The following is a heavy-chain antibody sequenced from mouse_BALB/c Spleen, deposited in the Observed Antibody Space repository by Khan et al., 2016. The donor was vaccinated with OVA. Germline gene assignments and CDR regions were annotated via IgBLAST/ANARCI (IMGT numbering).Heavy chain of an antibody. CDR3: ARLGPGFSY. V-gene: IGHV3-2*02. D-gene: IGHD4-1*01. J-gene: IGHJ3*01. Sequence: EVQLQESGPGLVKPSQSLSLTCTVTGYSITTDYAWNWIRQFPGNKLEWMGYISYRGSTSYNPSLKSRISITRDTSKNPFFLQLNSVTTEDTATFYCARLGPGFSYWGQGTLVTVSA. CDR1: GYSITTDYA. CDR2: ISYRGST.